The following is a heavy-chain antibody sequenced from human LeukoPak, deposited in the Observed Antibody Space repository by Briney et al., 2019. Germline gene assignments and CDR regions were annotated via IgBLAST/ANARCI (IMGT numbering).Heavy chain of an antibody. J-gene: IGHJ3*02. D-gene: IGHD2-21*02. CDR3: TTVWNCGGDCSDAFDI. Sequence: GGSLRLSCAASGFSFRNAWMSRVRQAPGKGLEWVGRIKSKTDGGTTDYAAPVKGRFTISRDDSKNTLYLQMNSLKTEDTAVYYCTTVWNCGGDCSDAFDIWGQGTMVTVSS. CDR2: IKSKTDGGTT. V-gene: IGHV3-15*01. CDR1: GFSFRNAW.